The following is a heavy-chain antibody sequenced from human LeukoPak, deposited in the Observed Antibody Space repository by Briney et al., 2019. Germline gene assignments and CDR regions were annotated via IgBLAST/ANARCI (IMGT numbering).Heavy chain of an antibody. J-gene: IGHJ6*02. V-gene: IGHV3-30*18. CDR2: ISYDGHNE. CDR3: AKGVGYGGMDV. Sequence: GGSLRLSCAASGFTFSGYGMHWVRQAPGKGLEWVAVISYDGHNEYYADSVKGRFTISRDNSKNTVYVRMNSLRAEDTAVYYCAKGVGYGGMDVWGQGTTVTVSS. CDR1: GFTFSGYG. D-gene: IGHD2-8*01.